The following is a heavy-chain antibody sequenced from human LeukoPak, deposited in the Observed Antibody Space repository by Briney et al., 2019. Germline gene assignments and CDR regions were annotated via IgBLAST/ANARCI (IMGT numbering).Heavy chain of an antibody. CDR2: MNPNSGNT. J-gene: IGHJ4*02. D-gene: IGHD1-26*01. CDR3: AKEGHRSGSYSDF. CDR1: GYTFTSYD. V-gene: IGHV1-8*03. Sequence: ASVKVSCKASGYTFTSYDINWVRQATGQGLEWMGWMNPNSGNTGYAQKFQGRVTITRNTSISTAYMELSSLRSEDTALYYCAKEGHRSGSYSDFWGQGTLVTVSS.